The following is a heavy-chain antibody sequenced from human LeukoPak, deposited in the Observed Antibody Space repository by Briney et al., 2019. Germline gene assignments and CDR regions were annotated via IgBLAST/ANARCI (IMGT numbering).Heavy chain of an antibody. V-gene: IGHV1-69*05. CDR2: IMPLFGTA. D-gene: IGHD4-17*01. CDR1: GGTFNNSA. Sequence: SVKVSCKTAGGTFNNSAISWVRQAPGQGLEWLGGIMPLFGTAGYAQKFQGRVTITKDESTRTVYLELTSLTSDDTAVYYCARDVHGDYGSGWFDPWGQATLVTVSS. J-gene: IGHJ5*02. CDR3: ARDVHGDYGSGWFDP.